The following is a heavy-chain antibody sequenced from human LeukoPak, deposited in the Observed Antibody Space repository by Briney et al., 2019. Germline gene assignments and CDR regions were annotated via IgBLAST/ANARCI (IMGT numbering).Heavy chain of an antibody. Sequence: SQTLSLTCAISGDSVSTDSAGWNWIRQSPSRGLEWLGRTYYNSINSNWYKDYAPAVKSRITITPDTTKNQFSLQLNSVTPEDTADCAGGWLQSGFGYWGQGTLVTVSS. CDR2: TYYNSINSNWYK. D-gene: IGHD5-24*01. CDR1: GDSVSTDSAG. CDR3: GWLQSGFGY. V-gene: IGHV6-1*01. J-gene: IGHJ4*02.